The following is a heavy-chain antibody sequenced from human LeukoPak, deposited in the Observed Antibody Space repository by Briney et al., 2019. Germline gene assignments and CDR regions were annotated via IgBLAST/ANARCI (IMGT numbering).Heavy chain of an antibody. Sequence: ASVKVSCKASGGTFSIYAISWVRQAPGQGLEWMGGIIPIFGTANYAQKFQGRVTITADESTSTAYMELSSLRSEDTAVYYCAAVLTGYRDHFDYWGQGTLVTVSS. J-gene: IGHJ4*02. CDR3: AAVLTGYRDHFDY. CDR1: GGTFSIYA. CDR2: IIPIFGTA. D-gene: IGHD3-9*01. V-gene: IGHV1-69*01.